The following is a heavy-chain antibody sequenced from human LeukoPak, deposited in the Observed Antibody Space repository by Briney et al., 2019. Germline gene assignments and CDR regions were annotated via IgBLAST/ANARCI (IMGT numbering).Heavy chain of an antibody. CDR2: INTDGTLT. Sequence: PGGSLRLSCETSGFTFSDYWMHWVRQAPGKGLEWVSRINTDGTLTRYPDSVQGRFTISRDTAKNTLLLQMNSLRAEDTAVYYRAREAKVGVALQYWGQGTLVTVSS. D-gene: IGHD1-26*01. CDR1: GFTFSDYW. V-gene: IGHV3-74*01. J-gene: IGHJ4*02. CDR3: AREAKVGVALQY.